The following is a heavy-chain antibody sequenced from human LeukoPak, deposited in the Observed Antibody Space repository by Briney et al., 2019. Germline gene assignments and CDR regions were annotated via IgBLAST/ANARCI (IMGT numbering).Heavy chain of an antibody. CDR3: ASSTYSSSSEPHYYYGMDV. J-gene: IGHJ6*02. CDR2: IIPILGIA. CDR1: GGTFSSYA. D-gene: IGHD6-6*01. V-gene: IGHV1-69*04. Sequence: SVKVSCTSSGGTFSSYAISWVRQAPGQGLEWMGRIIPILGIANYAQKFQGRVTITADKSTSTAYMELSSLRSEDTAVYYCASSTYSSSSEPHYYYGMDVWGQGTTVTVSS.